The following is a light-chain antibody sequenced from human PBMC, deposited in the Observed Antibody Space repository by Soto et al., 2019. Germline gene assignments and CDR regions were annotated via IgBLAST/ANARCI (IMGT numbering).Light chain of an antibody. J-gene: IGKJ2*01. V-gene: IGKV1-5*02. Sequence: DIQMTQSPSTLSASVGDRVTIICRASQSINNWLAWYQQKPGKAPKLLIYDASSLESGVPSRFSGSGSGTEFTLTISSLQPDDFATYYCQQYNSFPYTFGQGTKLEIK. CDR2: DAS. CDR1: QSINNW. CDR3: QQYNSFPYT.